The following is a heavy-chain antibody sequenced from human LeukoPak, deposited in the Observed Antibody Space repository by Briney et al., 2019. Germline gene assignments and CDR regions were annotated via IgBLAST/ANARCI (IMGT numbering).Heavy chain of an antibody. J-gene: IGHJ5*02. D-gene: IGHD2-15*01. CDR3: ARGLCGGGSCYSP. CDR1: GGSFSGYY. Sequence: SETLSLTCAVYGGSFSGYYWSWIRQPPGKGLEWIGEINHSGSTNYNPSLKSRVTISVDTSKSQFSLKLSSVTAADTAVYYCARGLCGGGSCYSPWGQGTLVTVSS. V-gene: IGHV4-34*01. CDR2: INHSGST.